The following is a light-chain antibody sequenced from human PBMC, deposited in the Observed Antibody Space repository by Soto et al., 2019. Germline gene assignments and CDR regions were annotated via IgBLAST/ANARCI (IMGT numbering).Light chain of an antibody. J-gene: IGLJ2*01. V-gene: IGLV3-27*01. CDR1: VLAKKY. CDR3: YSAAGIDLVV. CDR2: NDS. Sequence: SYELTQPSSVSVSPGQTARITCSGDVLAKKYARWFQQKPGQAPVLLIYNDSERPSWIPERFSGSGSGTTVTLTISGAQVEDEADYYCYSAAGIDLVVFGGVTKLTVL.